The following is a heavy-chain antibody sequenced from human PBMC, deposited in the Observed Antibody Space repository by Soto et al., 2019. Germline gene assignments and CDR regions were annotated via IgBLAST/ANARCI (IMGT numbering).Heavy chain of an antibody. CDR3: AVTRLGYCSSTSCYTGWFDP. CDR2: IIPIFGTA. CDR1: GGTFSSYA. V-gene: IGHV1-69*06. D-gene: IGHD2-2*02. Sequence: EASVKVSCKASGGTFSSYAISWVRQAPGQGLEWMGGIIPIFGTANYAQKFQGRVTITADKSTSTAYMELSSLRSEDTAVYYCAVTRLGYCSSTSCYTGWFDPWGQGTLVTVSS. J-gene: IGHJ5*02.